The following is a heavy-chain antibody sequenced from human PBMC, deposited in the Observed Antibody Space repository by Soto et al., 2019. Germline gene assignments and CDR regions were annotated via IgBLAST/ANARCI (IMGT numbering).Heavy chain of an antibody. D-gene: IGHD5-12*01. CDR3: ARTNRWLAFDY. J-gene: IGHJ4*02. V-gene: IGHV4-59*08. CDR2: IYHTGST. Sequence: PSETLSLTCTVSGDSINPYYWSWIRQPPGKGLEWIAYIYHTGSTSYNPSLKSRVTISVDTSKSQFSLKLSSVTAADTAVYYCARTNRWLAFDYWGEGTLVTVSS. CDR1: GDSINPYY.